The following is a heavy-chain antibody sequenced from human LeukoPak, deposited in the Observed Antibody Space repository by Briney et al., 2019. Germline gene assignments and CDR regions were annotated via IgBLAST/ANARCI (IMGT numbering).Heavy chain of an antibody. V-gene: IGHV3-7*01. Sequence: GGSLRLSCAASGFTFSSYWMTWVRQAPGKGLEWVASIKQDGSDKYYVDSVKGRFTISRDNAKNSVYLQMKSLRVEDTAVFYCARDSGTGWNYWGQGTLVTVSS. CDR3: ARDSGTGWNY. CDR2: IKQDGSDK. CDR1: GFTFSSYW. D-gene: IGHD3/OR15-3a*01. J-gene: IGHJ4*02.